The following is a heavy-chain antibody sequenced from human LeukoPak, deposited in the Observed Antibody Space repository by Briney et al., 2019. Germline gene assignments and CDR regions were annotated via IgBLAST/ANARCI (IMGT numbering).Heavy chain of an antibody. CDR1: GGSFSGYY. CDR3: ARPECSGGSCYSVYAFDI. CDR2: INHSGST. J-gene: IGHJ3*02. D-gene: IGHD2-15*01. V-gene: IGHV4-34*01. Sequence: SETLSLTCAVYGGSFSGYYWSWIRQPPGKGLEWIGEINHSGSTNYNPSLKSRVTISVDTSKNQFSLKLSSVTAADTAVYYCARPECSGGSCYSVYAFDIWGQGTMVTVSS.